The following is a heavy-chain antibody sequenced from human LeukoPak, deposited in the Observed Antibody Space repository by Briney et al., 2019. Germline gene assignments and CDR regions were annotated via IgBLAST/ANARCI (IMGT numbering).Heavy chain of an antibody. CDR1: GFTFSSYS. CDR3: ARDQGYGDYVHPDY. D-gene: IGHD4-17*01. J-gene: IGHJ4*02. CDR2: ISSSSSYI. Sequence: GGSLRLSCAASGFTFSSYSMNWVRQAPGKGLEWVSSISSSSSYIYYADSMKGRFTISRDNAKNSLYLQMNSLRAEDTAAYYCARDQGYGDYVHPDYWGQGTLVTVSS. V-gene: IGHV3-21*01.